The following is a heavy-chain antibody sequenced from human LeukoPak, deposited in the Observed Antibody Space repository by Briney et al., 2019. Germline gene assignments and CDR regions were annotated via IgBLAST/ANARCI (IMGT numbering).Heavy chain of an antibody. CDR1: GFTFSAFA. V-gene: IGHV3-23*01. CDR2: ITDDGYNT. D-gene: IGHD4-17*01. J-gene: IGHJ6*02. Sequence: GGSLRLSCAASGFTFSAFAMTWVRQAPGKGLEWVSTITDDGYNTYSADSVKGRFTISRDNSKNTLYLQMNSLRAEDTAVYYCAKDWWDGDPSYGMDVWGQGTTVTVSS. CDR3: AKDWWDGDPSYGMDV.